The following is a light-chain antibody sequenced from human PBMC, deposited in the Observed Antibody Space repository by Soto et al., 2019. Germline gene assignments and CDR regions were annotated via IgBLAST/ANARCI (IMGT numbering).Light chain of an antibody. CDR2: DAS. J-gene: IGKJ1*01. V-gene: IGKV3-11*01. CDR3: QQRVKWPT. CDR1: ESVSSY. Sequence: EIVLTQSPATLSLYPGERATLSCRASESVSSYLAWYQQKPGQAPRLLIYDASNRATGIPGRFSGSGSGTDFTLTISSLEPEDFAVYYCQQRVKWPTFGLGTKVEIK.